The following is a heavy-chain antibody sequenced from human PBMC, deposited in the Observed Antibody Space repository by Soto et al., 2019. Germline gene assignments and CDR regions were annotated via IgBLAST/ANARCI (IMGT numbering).Heavy chain of an antibody. Sequence: QVQLQESGPGLVKPLETLSLTCAVSGGSISNYYWSWIRQTPGKRLEWIGYFYYSGTTKYNPSLKSRVTISEDPSKNQFSLELTSVTAADTAVYYCARQPPGGDDSFDVLGQGTMVTVSS. V-gene: IGHV4-59*08. D-gene: IGHD3-16*01. CDR3: ARQPPGGDDSFDV. CDR2: FYYSGTT. J-gene: IGHJ3*01. CDR1: GGSISNYY.